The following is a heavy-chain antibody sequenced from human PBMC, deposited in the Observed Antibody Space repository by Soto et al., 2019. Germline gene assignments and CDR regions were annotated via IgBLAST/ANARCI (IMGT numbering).Heavy chain of an antibody. CDR3: ANEISGLSPLDS. V-gene: IGHV3-23*01. CDR1: VPSPCRDA. Sequence: LTGAAAVPSPCRDAMSWVRQAPGKGLEWVSAISGSGGSKYYADSVKGRFTISRDNSKNTLYLQMNSLRADVTSEDYSANEISGLSPLDS. CDR2: ISGSGGSK. J-gene: IGHJ5*01.